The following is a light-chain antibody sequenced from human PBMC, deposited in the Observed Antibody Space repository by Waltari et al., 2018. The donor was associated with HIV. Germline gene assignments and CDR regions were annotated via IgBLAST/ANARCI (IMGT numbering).Light chain of an antibody. J-gene: IGKJ1*01. CDR2: DAT. CDR1: QRVSSY. Sequence: DIVLTQSPATLSLSPGERATLSCRASQRVSSYLAWYQQKPGQAPRLLIYDATNRAPGIPARFRGSGSGTDFTLTISSLESEDFAVFDCQQRRNGLKTFGQGTKVEIK. CDR3: QQRRNGLKT. V-gene: IGKV3-11*01.